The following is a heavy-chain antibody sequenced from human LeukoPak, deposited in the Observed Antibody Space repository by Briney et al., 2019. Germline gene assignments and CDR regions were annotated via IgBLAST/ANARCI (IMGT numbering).Heavy chain of an antibody. CDR2: ISAYTGNT. V-gene: IGHV1-18*01. D-gene: IGHD5-18*01. J-gene: IGHJ3*02. CDR1: GYTLTNNG. Sequence: ASVKVSCKASGYTLTNNGITWVRQAPGQGLEWMGWISAYTGNTNYAQKLQGRVTMTTDTSTSTAYMELRGLRSDDTAVYYCAGYSYGYDAFDIWGQGTMVTVSS. CDR3: AGYSYGYDAFDI.